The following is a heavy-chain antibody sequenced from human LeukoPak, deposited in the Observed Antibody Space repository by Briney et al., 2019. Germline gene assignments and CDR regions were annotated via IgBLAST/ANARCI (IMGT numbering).Heavy chain of an antibody. V-gene: IGHV4-59*01. CDR3: ARENQGSRLERWFDP. J-gene: IGHJ5*02. CDR1: GGSISRYY. CDR2: IYYSGST. Sequence: PLETLSLTCTVSGGSISRYYWSWIRQPPGKGLEWIGYIYYSGSTNYNPSLKSRVTISVDTSKNQFSLNLTSVTAADTAVYYCARENQGSRLERWFDPWGQGTLVTVSP. D-gene: IGHD1-1*01.